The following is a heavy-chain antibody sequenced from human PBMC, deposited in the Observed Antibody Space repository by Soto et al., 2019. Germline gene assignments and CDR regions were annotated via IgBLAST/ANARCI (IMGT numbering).Heavy chain of an antibody. J-gene: IGHJ4*02. Sequence: QVQLQQWGAGLLKPSETLSLTCAVYGGSFSGYYWSWIRQPPGKGLEWIGEINHSGSTNYNPSLKSRVTISVDTPRNRFSLRLSSVAAADTAVYDCASRCYAYVWGSYRFASWGQGCLVTVSS. CDR3: ASRCYAYVWGSYRFAS. D-gene: IGHD3-16*02. CDR2: INHSGST. CDR1: GGSFSGYY. V-gene: IGHV4-34*01.